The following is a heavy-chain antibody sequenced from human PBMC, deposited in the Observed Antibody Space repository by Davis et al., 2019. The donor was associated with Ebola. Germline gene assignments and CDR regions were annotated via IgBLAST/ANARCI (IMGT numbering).Heavy chain of an antibody. CDR2: ISTSASSI. CDR1: GFTFSSYT. V-gene: IGHV3-48*02. J-gene: IGHJ6*03. CDR3: SRVSNPYYYYYYLDV. Sequence: GGSLRLSCAASGFTFSSYTINWVRQAPGKGLEWVSYISTSASSIYYADSVKGRFTISRDNAKNSLYLQMNSLRDEDTAVYYCSRVSNPYYYYYYLDVWGKGTTVTVSS. D-gene: IGHD4-11*01.